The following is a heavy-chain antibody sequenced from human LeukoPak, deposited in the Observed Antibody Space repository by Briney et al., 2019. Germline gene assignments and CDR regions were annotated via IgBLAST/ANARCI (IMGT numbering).Heavy chain of an antibody. CDR2: ISAAGGIT. D-gene: IGHD2-15*01. J-gene: IGHJ4*02. CDR3: AGYCSSGTCRKYLDY. Sequence: PGGSLRLSCAASGFTFSSYAMSWVRQAPGKGLEWVSTISAAGGITYYADSVKGRFTISRDNSKNTLFLQMSSPRADDTAVYYCAGYCSSGTCRKYLDYWGQGTLVTVSS. V-gene: IGHV3-23*01. CDR1: GFTFSSYA.